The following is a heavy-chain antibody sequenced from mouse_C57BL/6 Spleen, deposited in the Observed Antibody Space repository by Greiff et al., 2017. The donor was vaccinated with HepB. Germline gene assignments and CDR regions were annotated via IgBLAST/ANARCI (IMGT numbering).Heavy chain of an antibody. CDR2: IYPGSGTT. Sequence: QVQLQQSGPELVKPGASVKISCKASGYSFTSYYIHWVKQRPGKGLEWIGWIYPGSGTTKYNEKVKGKATLTADTSSSTAYMQLSSLTSEDSAVYYCARAGRSPYGFGDWGQGTTLTVAS. V-gene: IGHV1-66*01. CDR3: ARAGRSPYGFGD. D-gene: IGHD1-1*01. J-gene: IGHJ2*01. CDR1: GYSFTSYY.